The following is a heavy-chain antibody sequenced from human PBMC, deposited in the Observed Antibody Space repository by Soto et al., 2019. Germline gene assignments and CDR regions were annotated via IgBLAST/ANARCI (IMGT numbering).Heavy chain of an antibody. CDR2: ISYDGINK. CDR3: AKDWVGGGGQGLISNWFDP. D-gene: IGHD3-10*01. Sequence: QVQLVESGGGVVQPGRSLRLSCAASGFTFSSYGIHWVRQAPGKGLEWVTVISYDGINKFYADSVKGRFTISRDDSQNRVFLQMNSLRPEDTAVYYCAKDWVGGGGQGLISNWFDPWGQGTLVTVSS. CDR1: GFTFSSYG. V-gene: IGHV3-30*18. J-gene: IGHJ5*02.